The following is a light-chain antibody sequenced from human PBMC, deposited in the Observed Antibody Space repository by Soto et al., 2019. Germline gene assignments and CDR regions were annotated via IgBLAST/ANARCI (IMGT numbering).Light chain of an antibody. CDR2: DAS. J-gene: IGKJ2*01. CDR3: QQYNSYPYT. Sequence: DIQMTQSPSTRSESLGDRATITCRPILIIVSWLAWYKQKPGKAPKLLIYDASSLESGVPSRFSGSGSGTEFTLTISSLQPDDFATYYCQQYNSYPYTFGQGTKLEIK. V-gene: IGKV1-5*01. CDR1: LIIVSW.